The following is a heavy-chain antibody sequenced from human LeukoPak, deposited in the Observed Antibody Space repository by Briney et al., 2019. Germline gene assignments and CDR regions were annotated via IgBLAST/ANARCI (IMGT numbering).Heavy chain of an antibody. J-gene: IGHJ4*02. D-gene: IGHD5-18*01. CDR1: GYTFTSYG. CDR3: ARIQSVPSFPVDDY. CDR2: ISAYNGNT. V-gene: IGHV1-18*01. Sequence: ASVKVSCKASGYTFTSYGISWVRQAPGQGLEWMGWISAYNGNTNYAQKLQGRVTMTTDTSTSTAYMELRSLRSDDTAVYYCARIQSVPSFPVDDYWGQGTLVIVSS.